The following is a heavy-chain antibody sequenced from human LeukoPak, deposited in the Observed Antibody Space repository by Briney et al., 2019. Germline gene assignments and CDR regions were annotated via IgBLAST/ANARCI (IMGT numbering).Heavy chain of an antibody. CDR3: ATLTDLYYYYGMDV. J-gene: IGHJ6*02. V-gene: IGHV1-24*01. CDR2: FDPEDGET. CDR1: GYTLTELS. D-gene: IGHD3-16*01. Sequence: ASVKVSCKVSGYTLTELSMHWVRQAPGKGLEWMGGFDPEDGETIYAQKFQGRVTMTGDTSTDTAYMELSSLRSEDTAVYYCATLTDLYYYYGMDVWGQGTTVTVSS.